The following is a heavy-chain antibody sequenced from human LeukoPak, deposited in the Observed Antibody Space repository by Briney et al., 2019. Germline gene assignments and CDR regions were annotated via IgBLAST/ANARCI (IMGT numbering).Heavy chain of an antibody. V-gene: IGHV3-48*03. CDR1: GFTFSSYE. CDR2: ISSSGSTI. Sequence: GGSLRLSCAASGFTFSSYEMNWVRQAPGKGLEWVSYISSSGSTIYYADSVKGRFTISRDNATNSLYLQMNSLRAEDTAVYCARDNGDSRFDYWGQGTLVTVSS. CDR3: ARDNGDSRFDY. D-gene: IGHD4-17*01. J-gene: IGHJ4*02.